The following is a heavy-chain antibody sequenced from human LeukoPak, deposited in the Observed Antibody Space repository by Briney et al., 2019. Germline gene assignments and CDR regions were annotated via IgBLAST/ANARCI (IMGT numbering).Heavy chain of an antibody. D-gene: IGHD5-12*01. CDR1: GFTFSSYW. CDR3: ARWRGGFDT. V-gene: IGHV3-7*03. CDR2: IKQDGSAK. Sequence: GGTLSLSCAASGFTFSSYWMSWIRQAPGKGLGWVANIKQDGSAKYYVDSVKGRFTISRDNAKNSLYLQMNSLRAEDTAVYYCARWRGGFDTWGQGTLVTVSS. J-gene: IGHJ5*02.